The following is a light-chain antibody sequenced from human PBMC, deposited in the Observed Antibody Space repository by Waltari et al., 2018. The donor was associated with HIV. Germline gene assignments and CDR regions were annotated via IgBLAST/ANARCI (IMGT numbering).Light chain of an antibody. CDR1: QNIRNS. CDR3: QQYESPGEFT. Sequence: AIRMTQSPSTMSASIGDRVSITCRASQNIRNSLAWYQQKPGKAPNLLIYGASNLQTGVPSRFSGSGSGTYFTLSINCLQAEDFGTYYCQQYESPGEFTFGPGTKVDLK. CDR2: GAS. V-gene: IGKV1-8*01. J-gene: IGKJ3*01.